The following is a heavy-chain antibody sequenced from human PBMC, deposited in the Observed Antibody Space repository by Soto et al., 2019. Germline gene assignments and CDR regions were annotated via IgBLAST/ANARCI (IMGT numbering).Heavy chain of an antibody. CDR3: AKDKDSSGWYRYFDY. D-gene: IGHD6-19*01. CDR2: ISYEGSNK. Sequence: QVQLVESGGGVVQPGRSLRLSCAASGFTFSSYGMHWVRQAPGKGLEWVAVISYEGSNKYYADSVKGRFTISRDNSKNTLYLQMNSLRAEDTAVYYCAKDKDSSGWYRYFDYWGQGTLVTVSS. V-gene: IGHV3-30*18. J-gene: IGHJ4*02. CDR1: GFTFSSYG.